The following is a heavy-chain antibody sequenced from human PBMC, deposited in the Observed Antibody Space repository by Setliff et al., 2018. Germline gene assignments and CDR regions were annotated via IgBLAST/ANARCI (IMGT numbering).Heavy chain of an antibody. CDR1: GDSISSGSYY. CDR2: FHTGGST. V-gene: IGHV4-61*09. D-gene: IGHD6-19*01. J-gene: IGHJ4*02. Sequence: SETLSLTCTVSGDSISSGSYYWTWIRQPAGKGLEWLGHFHTGGSTNSNRSLRSRVSISVDTSKNQFSLKLSSVTAADTAVYYGASDTLRGGWEWFDYWGQGTLVTVSS. CDR3: ASDTLRGGWEWFDY.